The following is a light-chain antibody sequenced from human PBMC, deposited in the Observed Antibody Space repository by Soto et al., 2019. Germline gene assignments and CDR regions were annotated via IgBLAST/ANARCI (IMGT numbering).Light chain of an antibody. Sequence: QSALTQPASVSGSPGRSVTISCTGTSSDVGDFNYVSWYQHLPGRAPKLIIYDVTNRPSGISYRFSASKSGRTASLTISGLHAEDEADYYCSSYSRSTTHVVFGGGTKLTVL. J-gene: IGLJ2*01. V-gene: IGLV2-14*03. CDR2: DVT. CDR3: SSYSRSTTHVV. CDR1: SSDVGDFNY.